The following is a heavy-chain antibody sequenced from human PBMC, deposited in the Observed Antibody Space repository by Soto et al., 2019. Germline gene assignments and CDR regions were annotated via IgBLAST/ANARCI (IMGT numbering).Heavy chain of an antibody. V-gene: IGHV3-23*01. CDR2: ISHSGGNT. CDR3: ARESPRAARPNH. J-gene: IGHJ5*02. Sequence: PGGSLRLSCAASGFTFSSYGMSWVRQAPGKGLEWVSAISHSGGNTYYADSVKGRFTISRDNSKNTLYVEMNSLRVEDTAVYYCARESPRAARPNHWGQGTLVTVSS. CDR1: GFTFSSYG. D-gene: IGHD6-6*01.